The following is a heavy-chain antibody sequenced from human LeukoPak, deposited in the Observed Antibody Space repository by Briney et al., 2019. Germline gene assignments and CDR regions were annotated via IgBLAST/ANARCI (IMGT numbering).Heavy chain of an antibody. D-gene: IGHD5-18*01. Sequence: ASVKVSCKASGYTFTSHYMHWVRQAPGQGLEWMGMINPSGGTTSNAQKFQGRVTMTRDTSTSAVYMELSSLRSEDTAVYYCARGQNTAMVKDAFDIWGQGTMVTVSS. CDR3: ARGQNTAMVKDAFDI. V-gene: IGHV1-46*01. J-gene: IGHJ3*02. CDR1: GYTFTSHY. CDR2: INPSGGTT.